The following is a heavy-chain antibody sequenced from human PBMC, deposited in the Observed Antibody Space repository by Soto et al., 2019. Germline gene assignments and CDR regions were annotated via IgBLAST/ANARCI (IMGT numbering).Heavy chain of an antibody. J-gene: IGHJ4*02. CDR1: GFTFTNYG. CDR2: IWYDGTNK. D-gene: IGHD3-22*01. Sequence: PGGSLRLSCAASGFTFTNYGMHWVRQAPGKGLEWVALIWYDGTNKHYADSVKGRFTISRDSSKNTLYLQMNSLRAEDTAVYYCARVIDYYDSSGYYGGFDYWGQGTLVTVS. V-gene: IGHV3-33*01. CDR3: ARVIDYYDSSGYYGGFDY.